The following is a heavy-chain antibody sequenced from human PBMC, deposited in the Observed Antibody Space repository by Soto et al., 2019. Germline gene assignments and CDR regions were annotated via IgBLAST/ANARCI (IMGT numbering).Heavy chain of an antibody. CDR3: THVATSY. CDR2: ICGSSGGT. V-gene: IGHV3-23*01. CDR1: GFIFSNYA. Sequence: GGSLRLSCAASGFIFSNYAMTWVRQAPGKGLEWVSTICGSSGGTYYADFVKGRFTISRDNSKNSVYLQMNSLGAEDTAVYYCTHVATSYWGQGTLVTVSS. D-gene: IGHD5-12*01. J-gene: IGHJ4*02.